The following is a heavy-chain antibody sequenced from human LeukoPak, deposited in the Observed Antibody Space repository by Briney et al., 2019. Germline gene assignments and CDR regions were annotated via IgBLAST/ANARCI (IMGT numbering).Heavy chain of an antibody. J-gene: IGHJ4*02. CDR3: ARELSYSSGWSQFDY. D-gene: IGHD6-19*01. V-gene: IGHV4-39*02. CDR2: IYYSGST. Sequence: SETLSLTCTVSGGSISSSSYYWGWIRQPPGKGLEWIGSIYYSGSTYYNPSLKSRVTISVDTSKNQFSLKLSSVTAADTAVYYCARELSYSSGWSQFDYWGQGTLVTVSS. CDR1: GGSISSSSYY.